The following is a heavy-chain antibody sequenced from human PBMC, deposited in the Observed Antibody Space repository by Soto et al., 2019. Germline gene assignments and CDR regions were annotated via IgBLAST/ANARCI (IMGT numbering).Heavy chain of an antibody. CDR1: GFTFTNYA. J-gene: IGHJ4*02. V-gene: IGHV3-23*01. CDR3: AKGRVCSVSLSLRFCF. CDR2: LSGGGDTT. D-gene: IGHD3-10*02. Sequence: EVQLLESGGGLVQPGGSLRISCAASGFTFTNYAMTWVRQAPGKGLEWVSALSGGGDTTSYADSVKGRFTVSRDGSKNSLYLQMCSLSAVDTALYYCAKGRVCSVSLSLRFCFWCQGALVTVSS.